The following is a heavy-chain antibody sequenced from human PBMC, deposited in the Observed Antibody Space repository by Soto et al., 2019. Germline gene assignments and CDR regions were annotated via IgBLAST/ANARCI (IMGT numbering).Heavy chain of an antibody. V-gene: IGHV1-18*01. CDR2: ISAYNGNT. Sequence: QVQLVQSGAEVKKPGASVKVSCKASGYTFTSYGISWVRQAPGQGLEWMGWISAYNGNTNYAQKLQGRVTMTTDTSTSTVYMELRSLRSDDTAVYYCAIETIDYGGNPRLDYWGQGTLVTVSS. J-gene: IGHJ4*02. CDR1: GYTFTSYG. D-gene: IGHD4-17*01. CDR3: AIETIDYGGNPRLDY.